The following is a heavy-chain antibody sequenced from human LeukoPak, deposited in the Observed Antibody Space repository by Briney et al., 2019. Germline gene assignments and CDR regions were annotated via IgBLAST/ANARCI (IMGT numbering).Heavy chain of an antibody. V-gene: IGHV3-30-3*01. CDR1: GFTFSSYA. D-gene: IGHD3-22*01. J-gene: IGHJ4*02. CDR3: ARIHHYYDSSGYFGPDY. Sequence: QTGGSLRLSCAASGFTFSSYAMHWVRQAPGKGLEWVAVISYDGSNKYYADSVKGRFTISRDNSKNTLYLQMNSLRAEDTAVYYCARIHHYYDSSGYFGPDYWGQGTLVTVSS. CDR2: ISYDGSNK.